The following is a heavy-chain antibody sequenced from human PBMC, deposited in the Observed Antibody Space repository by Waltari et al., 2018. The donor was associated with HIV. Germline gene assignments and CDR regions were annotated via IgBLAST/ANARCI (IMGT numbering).Heavy chain of an antibody. V-gene: IGHV4-59*01. J-gene: IGHJ6*02. Sequence: QVQLQESGPGLVTPSETLSLTCNVSGGSMTTNYWSWIRQSPGKGLEWIGYVYSSGNINYNPSLKSRVTIVVDTSKNQFSLKLRSVTAADTAVYYCARAPVHLRGYFYYGMDVWGQGTTVTVSS. CDR3: ARAPVHLRGYFYYGMDV. CDR1: GGSMTTNY. D-gene: IGHD3-3*01. CDR2: VYSSGNI.